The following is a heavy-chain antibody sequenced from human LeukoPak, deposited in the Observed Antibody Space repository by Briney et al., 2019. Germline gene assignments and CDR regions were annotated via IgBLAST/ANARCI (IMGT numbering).Heavy chain of an antibody. V-gene: IGHV1-2*02. CDR2: INPNSGGT. J-gene: IGHJ6*02. Sequence: ASVKVSCKASGYTFTGYYMHWVRQAPGQGLEWMGWINPNSGGTNYAQKFQGRVTMTRDTSISTAHMELSRLRSDDTAVYYCARDLTGILTGYYSYYYYGMDVWGQGTTVTVSS. CDR1: GYTFTGYY. D-gene: IGHD3-9*01. CDR3: ARDLTGILTGYYSYYYYGMDV.